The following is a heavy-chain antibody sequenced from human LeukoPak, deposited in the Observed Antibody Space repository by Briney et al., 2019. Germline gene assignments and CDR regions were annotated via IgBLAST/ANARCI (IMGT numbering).Heavy chain of an antibody. V-gene: IGHV3-23*01. CDR1: GFTVSSNY. D-gene: IGHD2-21*01. CDR3: ARAPVTSCRGAFCYPFDY. Sequence: PGGSLRLSCAASGFTVSSNYMSGVRQVPGKGREWVSATSSSDDGTYYADSVRGRFTISRDNSKNTLYLQMNRLRVEDAALYYCARAPVTSCRGAFCYPFDYWGQGILVTVSS. J-gene: IGHJ4*02. CDR2: TSSSDDGT.